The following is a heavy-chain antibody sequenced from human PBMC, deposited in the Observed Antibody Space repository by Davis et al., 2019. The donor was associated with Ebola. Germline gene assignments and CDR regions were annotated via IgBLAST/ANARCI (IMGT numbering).Heavy chain of an antibody. D-gene: IGHD2-15*01. Sequence: GESLKISCAASGFTFSSYWMSWVRQAPGKGLEWVANIKQDGSEKYYVDSVKGRFTISRDNAKNSLYLQMNSLRAEDTAVYYCARRYCSGGSCPKWFDPWGQGTLVTVSS. CDR1: GFTFSSYW. J-gene: IGHJ5*02. CDR2: IKQDGSEK. CDR3: ARRYCSGGSCPKWFDP. V-gene: IGHV3-7*01.